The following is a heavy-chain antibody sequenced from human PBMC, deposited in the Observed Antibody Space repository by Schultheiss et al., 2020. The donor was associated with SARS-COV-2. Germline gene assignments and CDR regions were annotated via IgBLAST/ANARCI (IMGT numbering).Heavy chain of an antibody. CDR1: GGSISSYY. D-gene: IGHD3-9*01. V-gene: IGHV4-4*07. CDR2: IYTSGST. J-gene: IGHJ3*02. CDR3: ARGEIAYYDILTGLDAFDI. Sequence: SETLSLTCTVSGGSISSYYWSWIRQPAGKGLEWIGRIYTSGSTNYNPSLKSRVTMSVDTSKNQFSLKLSSVTAADTAVYYCARGEIAYYDILTGLDAFDIWGQGTMVTVSS.